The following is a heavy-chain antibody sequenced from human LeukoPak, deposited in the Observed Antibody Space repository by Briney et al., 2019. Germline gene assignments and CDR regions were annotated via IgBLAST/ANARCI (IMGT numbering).Heavy chain of an antibody. CDR2: IYYSGST. V-gene: IGHV4-31*03. J-gene: IGHJ5*02. Sequence: SQTLSLTCTVSGGSISSGGYYWSWIRQHPGKGLEWIGYIYYSGSTYYNPSLKSRVTISVDTSKNQFSLKLSSVTAADTAVYYCAREGPRSGQHNWFAPWGQGTLVTVSS. D-gene: IGHD3-10*01. CDR3: AREGPRSGQHNWFAP. CDR1: GGSISSGGYY.